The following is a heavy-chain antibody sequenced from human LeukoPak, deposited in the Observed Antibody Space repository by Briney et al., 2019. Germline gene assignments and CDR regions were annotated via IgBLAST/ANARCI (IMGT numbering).Heavy chain of an antibody. CDR1: GFTFSSYA. D-gene: IGHD3-10*01. Sequence: PGGSLRLSCAASGFTFSSYAMSWVRQAPGKGLEWVSAISGSGGSTYYADSVKGRFTISRDNSKNTLYLQMNSLRAEDTAVYYCAKADRITMVRGEKKAFDYWGQGTLVTVSS. V-gene: IGHV3-23*01. CDR3: AKADRITMVRGEKKAFDY. J-gene: IGHJ4*02. CDR2: ISGSGGST.